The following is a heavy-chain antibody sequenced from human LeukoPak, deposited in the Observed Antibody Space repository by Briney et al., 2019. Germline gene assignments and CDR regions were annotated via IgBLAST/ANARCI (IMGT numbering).Heavy chain of an antibody. CDR1: GFTFSNSW. D-gene: IGHD3-9*01. CDR3: ARDNDLLRYFDWPLDY. CDR2: IKYDESEK. Sequence: GGSLRLSCVASGFTFSNSWMTWVRQAPGKGLEWVGNIKYDESEKYYAESVKGRFTISRDNAQNSLFLQMNSLRAEDTAVYYCARDNDLLRYFDWPLDYWGQGTLVTVSS. J-gene: IGHJ4*02. V-gene: IGHV3-7*01.